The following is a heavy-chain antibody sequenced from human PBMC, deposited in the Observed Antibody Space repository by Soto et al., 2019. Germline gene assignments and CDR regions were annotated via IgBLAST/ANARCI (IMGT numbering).Heavy chain of an antibody. CDR1: GFTFGNYW. CDR2: IRGDGSRE. J-gene: IGHJ3*02. D-gene: IGHD4-17*01. CDR3: ARDVNYGDGTAYYDVFDI. V-gene: IGHV3-7*05. Sequence: DVQLVESEGDLVQPGGSLRLSCAASGFTFGNYWMAWVRQAPGKGLEWVANIRGDGSREYYLDSVRGRFSVSRDNAQESLYLQMTGLRVEDTAVYYCARDVNYGDGTAYYDVFDIWGQGTVVTVSS.